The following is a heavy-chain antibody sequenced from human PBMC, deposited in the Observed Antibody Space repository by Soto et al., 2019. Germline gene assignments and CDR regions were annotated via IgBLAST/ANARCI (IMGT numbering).Heavy chain of an antibody. D-gene: IGHD6-13*01. J-gene: IGHJ4*02. CDR2: FDPEDGET. V-gene: IGHV1-24*01. CDR1: GHTLTELS. Sequence: QVQLLQSGAEVKKPGASVKVSCKVSGHTLTELSMHWVRQAPGRGLEWMGGFDPEDGETIFAQKFQGRVTMTENTSTDSTYMELTSLRSEDTAVYYCAAGGPSWLHSPFDYRGQGTLVTISS. CDR3: AAGGPSWLHSPFDY.